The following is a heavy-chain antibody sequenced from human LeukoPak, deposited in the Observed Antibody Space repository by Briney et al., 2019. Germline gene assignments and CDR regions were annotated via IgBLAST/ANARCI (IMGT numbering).Heavy chain of an antibody. CDR3: ARDLYRIVVVPHYFDY. V-gene: IGHV3-7*01. CDR2: IKKDGSEK. Sequence: GGSLRLSCAASGFTFSNYWMSWVRQAPGKGLEWVANIKKDGSEKYYVDSVKGRFTISRDNAKNSLYLQMNSLRAEDTAVYYCARDLYRIVVVPHYFDYWGQGTLVTVSS. CDR1: GFTFSNYW. D-gene: IGHD3-22*01. J-gene: IGHJ4*02.